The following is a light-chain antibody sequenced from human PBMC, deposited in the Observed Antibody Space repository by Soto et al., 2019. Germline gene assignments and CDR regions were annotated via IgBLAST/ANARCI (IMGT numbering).Light chain of an antibody. V-gene: IGLV2-14*01. CDR1: SSDVGGYNY. Sequence: QCALTQPASVSGSPGQSITISCTGTSSDVGGYNYVSWYQQHPGKAPKLMIYDVSNRPSGVSNRLSGSKSGNTASLTISGRQAEDEDDYYCSSYTSSSTLEGVFGTGTQLTVL. CDR3: SSYTSSSTLEGV. CDR2: DVS. J-gene: IGLJ1*01.